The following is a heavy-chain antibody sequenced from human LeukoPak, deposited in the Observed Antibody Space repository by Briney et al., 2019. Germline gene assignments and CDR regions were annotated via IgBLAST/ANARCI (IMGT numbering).Heavy chain of an antibody. J-gene: IGHJ6*02. Sequence: PSETLSLTCTVSGDSISNYYWVWIRQPAGEGLEWIGRMYTSGSTNFNPSLKSRLIMSLDASKNLFSLQLSSVTAVDTAVYYCARQYIGSGKYYYALDVWGQGTTVTVSS. CDR2: MYTSGST. D-gene: IGHD3-10*01. V-gene: IGHV4-4*07. CDR1: GDSISNYY. CDR3: ARQYIGSGKYYYALDV.